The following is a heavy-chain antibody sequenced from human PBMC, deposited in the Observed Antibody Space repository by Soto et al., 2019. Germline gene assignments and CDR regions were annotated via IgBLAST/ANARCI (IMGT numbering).Heavy chain of an antibody. CDR2: IGANGGGT. D-gene: IGHD4-17*01. CDR1: GFTFSSFF. J-gene: IGHJ3*01. Sequence: EVQLLEPGGGLVQPGGSLRLSCAASGFTFSSFFMSWVRQAPGKGLDWVSGIGANGGGTYYAGSVKGRFIISRDNSKYTLYLQMTSLRAEDTAVYYCARDPNGDHLGAFDFWGQKTIVTVSS. CDR3: ARDPNGDHLGAFDF. V-gene: IGHV3-23*01.